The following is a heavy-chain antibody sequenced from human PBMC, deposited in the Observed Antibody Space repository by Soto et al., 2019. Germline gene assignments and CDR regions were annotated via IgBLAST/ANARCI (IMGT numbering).Heavy chain of an antibody. D-gene: IGHD2-15*01. CDR3: AKGTDCSGGSCYPTYYYYYGMDV. V-gene: IGHV3-23*01. CDR2: ISGSGGST. CDR1: GFTFSSYA. Sequence: EVQLLESGGGLVQPGGSLRLSCAASGFTFSSYAMSWVRQAPGKGLEWVSAISGSGGSTYYADSAKGRFTIPRDNPKNKLYLQMDSLRAEDTAVYYCAKGTDCSGGSCYPTYYYYYGMDVWGRGTTVTV. J-gene: IGHJ6*02.